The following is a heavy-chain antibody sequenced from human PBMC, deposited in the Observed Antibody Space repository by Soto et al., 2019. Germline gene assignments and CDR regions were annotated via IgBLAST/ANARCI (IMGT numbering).Heavy chain of an antibody. Sequence: QVQLQESGPGLVKPSQTLSLTCTVSGGSIISGAYFWSWIRQHPGKGLEWIGYIYYSGSFYYNPSLKSRVFMSVDTAKNQFSLKLSSVTAADTAVYYCAREGDFTALEAWGQGVLVTVSS. D-gene: IGHD3-16*01. CDR1: GGSIISGAYF. V-gene: IGHV4-31*03. CDR2: IYYSGSF. CDR3: AREGDFTALEA. J-gene: IGHJ5*02.